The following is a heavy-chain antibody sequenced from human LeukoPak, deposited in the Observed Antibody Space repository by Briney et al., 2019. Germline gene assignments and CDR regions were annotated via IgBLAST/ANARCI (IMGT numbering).Heavy chain of an antibody. J-gene: IGHJ4*02. CDR2: IRYDGRNK. CDR1: GFTFSNYW. D-gene: IGHD2/OR15-2a*01. V-gene: IGHV3-30*02. Sequence: GGSLRLSCAASGFTFSNYWMHWVRQAPGKGLVWVAFIRYDGRNKYYADSVKGRFTISRDNSKNTLCLQMNSLRAEDTAVYYCAKDSAKKYDDYWGQGTLVTVSS. CDR3: AKDSAKKYDDY.